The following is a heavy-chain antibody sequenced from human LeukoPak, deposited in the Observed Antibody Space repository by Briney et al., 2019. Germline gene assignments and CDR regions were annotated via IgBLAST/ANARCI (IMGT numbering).Heavy chain of an antibody. D-gene: IGHD6-13*01. CDR3: ARDRSSSWYGYMDV. J-gene: IGHJ6*03. V-gene: IGHV3-11*01. CDR2: ISSSGSTI. CDR1: GFTFSDYY. Sequence: GGSLRLSCAASGFTFSDYYMSWIRQAPGKGLEWVSYISSSGSTIYYADSVKGRFTISRDNAKNSLYLQMNSLRAEDTAVYYCARDRSSSWYGYMDVWGKGTTVTISS.